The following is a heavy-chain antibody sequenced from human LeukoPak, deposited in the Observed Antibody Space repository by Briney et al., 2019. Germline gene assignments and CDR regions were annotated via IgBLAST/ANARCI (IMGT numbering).Heavy chain of an antibody. CDR2: IYYSGST. D-gene: IGHD2-8*01. J-gene: IGHJ6*02. Sequence: SETLSLTCTVSGGSISTYYWSWIRQPPGKGLEWIGYIYYSGSTNYNPSLKSRVTISVDTSKNQFSLKLSSVTAADTAVYYCARENGDYGMDVWGQGTTVTVSS. CDR3: ARENGDYGMDV. CDR1: GGSISTYY. V-gene: IGHV4-59*01.